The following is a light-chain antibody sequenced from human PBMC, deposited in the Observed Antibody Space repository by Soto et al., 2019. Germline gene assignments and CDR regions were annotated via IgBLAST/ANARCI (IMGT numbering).Light chain of an antibody. CDR3: QQYAASPHT. CDR2: DAS. V-gene: IGKV3-20*01. CDR1: RSVISRF. Sequence: ENVLTQSPGTLSLSPGEGATLSCRTSRSVISRFLAWYQQRPGQAPRLLMYDASKRATGIPDRFSGSGSGTEFTLTIRSLEPEDSAVYCCQQYAASPHTFGPGTKVEIK. J-gene: IGKJ3*01.